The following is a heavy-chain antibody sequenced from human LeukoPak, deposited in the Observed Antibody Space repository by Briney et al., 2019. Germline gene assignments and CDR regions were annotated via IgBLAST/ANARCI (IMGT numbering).Heavy chain of an antibody. CDR3: ARDPNYYDSSGYYYGEEYFQH. Sequence: ASVKVSCKVSGYTFTGYYMHWVRQAPGQGLEWMGRINPNSGGTNYAQKFQGRVTMTRDTSISTAYMELSRLRSDDTAVYYCARDPNYYDSSGYYYGEEYFQHWGQGTLVTVSS. J-gene: IGHJ1*01. D-gene: IGHD3-22*01. CDR2: INPNSGGT. CDR1: GYTFTGYY. V-gene: IGHV1-2*06.